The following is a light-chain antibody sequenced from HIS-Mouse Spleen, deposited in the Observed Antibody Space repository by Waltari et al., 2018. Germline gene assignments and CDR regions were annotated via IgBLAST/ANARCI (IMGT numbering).Light chain of an antibody. J-gene: IGLJ2*01. CDR2: EDS. CDR1: ALPKKY. Sequence: SYELTQPPSVSVSPGQTARITCSGYALPKKYYYWYQQKSGQAPVLVIYEDSKRPSGIPERFSGSSSGTMATLTISGAQVEDEADYYCYSTDSSGNHRVFGGGTKLTVL. CDR3: YSTDSSGNHRV. V-gene: IGLV3-10*01.